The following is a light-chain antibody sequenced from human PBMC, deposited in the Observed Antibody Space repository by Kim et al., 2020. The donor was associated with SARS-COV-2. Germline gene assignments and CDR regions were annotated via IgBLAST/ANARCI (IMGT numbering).Light chain of an antibody. CDR3: MQGTHWPYT. V-gene: IGKV2-30*01. CDR1: RRLVYSDGNTY. CDR2: KVS. J-gene: IGKJ2*01. Sequence: DIVMTQSPLSLPVTLGQTASISCRSSRRLVYSDGNTYLNWLQQRPGQSPRRLIYKVSNRDSGVPDRFSGSGSDNNFTLKITRVEAEDVGVYYCMQGTHWPYTFGQGTKLEI.